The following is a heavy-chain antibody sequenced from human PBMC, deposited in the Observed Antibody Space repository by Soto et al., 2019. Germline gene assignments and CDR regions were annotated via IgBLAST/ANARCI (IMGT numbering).Heavy chain of an antibody. V-gene: IGHV3-7*01. D-gene: IGHD2-2*01. CDR3: ATAISSPFSNFDY. Sequence: EVQLVQSGGDLVQPGGSLRLSCVASGFTFSTYWMTWVRQAPGMGLEWVAGIKEDASEELYVGSVKGRFSVSRDNAKNSLYLQLNSLSAEDTAVYYCATAISSPFSNFDYWGQGSLVTVSS. CDR1: GFTFSTYW. CDR2: IKEDASEE. J-gene: IGHJ4*02.